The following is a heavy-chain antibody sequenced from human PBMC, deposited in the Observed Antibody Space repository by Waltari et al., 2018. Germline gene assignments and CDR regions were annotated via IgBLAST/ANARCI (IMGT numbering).Heavy chain of an antibody. CDR3: AKGQSQYGSGSCLDY. D-gene: IGHD3-10*01. CDR2: ISGTGATT. J-gene: IGHJ4*02. V-gene: IGHV3-23*01. Sequence: EVQLLESGGGLVQPGGSLRISCAASGFTFDHYAMTWVRQAPGKGLEWVSSISGTGATTYYAGSVKGQFTVSRDSAKKTLFLQMNRLRVEDTAIYYCAKGQSQYGSGSCLDYWGQGTLVTVSS. CDR1: GFTFDHYA.